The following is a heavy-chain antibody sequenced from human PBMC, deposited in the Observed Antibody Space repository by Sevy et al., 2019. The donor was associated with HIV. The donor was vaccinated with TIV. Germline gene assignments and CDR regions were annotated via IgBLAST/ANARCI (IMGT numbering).Heavy chain of an antibody. D-gene: IGHD4-17*01. J-gene: IGHJ1*01. CDR3: ATYGDYEGGYFQH. Sequence: ASVKVSCKASGYTFTSYYMHWVRQAPGQGLEWMGIINPSGGSTSYAQKFQGRVTMTRDTSTSTVYMGLSSLRAEDTAVYYCATYGDYEGGYFQHWGQGTLVTVSS. CDR2: INPSGGST. V-gene: IGHV1-46*03. CDR1: GYTFTSYY.